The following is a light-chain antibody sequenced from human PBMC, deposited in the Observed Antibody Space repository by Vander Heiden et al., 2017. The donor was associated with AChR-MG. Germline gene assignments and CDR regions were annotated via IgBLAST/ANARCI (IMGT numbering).Light chain of an antibody. Sequence: EIVLTPSPATLSLSPGERATLSCRASQSVSSYLAWYQQKPGQAPRLLIYDAFSGSGSGTDFTLTISSLEPEDFAVYYCQQRSNWPQTFGPGTKVDIK. J-gene: IGKJ3*01. CDR2: DA. CDR1: QSVSSY. CDR3: QQRSNWPQT. V-gene: IGKV3-11*01.